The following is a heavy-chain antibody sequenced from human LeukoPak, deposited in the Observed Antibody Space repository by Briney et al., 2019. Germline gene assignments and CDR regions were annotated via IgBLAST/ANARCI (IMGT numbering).Heavy chain of an antibody. CDR2: INHSGST. V-gene: IGHV4-34*01. J-gene: IGHJ3*02. D-gene: IGHD3-22*01. Sequence: KPSETLSLTCAVYGGSFSGYYWSWIRQPPGKGLEWIGEINHSGSTNYNPSLKSRVTISVDTSKNQFSLKLSSVTAADTAVYYCARLNYYYDSSADRAFDIWGQGTMVTVSS. CDR3: ARLNYYYDSSADRAFDI. CDR1: GGSFSGYY.